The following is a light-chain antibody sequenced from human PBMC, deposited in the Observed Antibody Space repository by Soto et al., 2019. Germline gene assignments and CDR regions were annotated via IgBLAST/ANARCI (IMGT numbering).Light chain of an antibody. V-gene: IGKV3-11*01. CDR1: QSVSSY. CDR2: DAS. J-gene: IGKJ5*01. Sequence: EIVLTQSPATLSLSPGERATLSCRASQSVSSYLAWYQQKPGQAPRLLIYDASNRATGIPARFSGSGSGTDFTLTISRLEPEDFAVYYCQQRNYWPITFAQGTRLEI. CDR3: QQRNYWPIT.